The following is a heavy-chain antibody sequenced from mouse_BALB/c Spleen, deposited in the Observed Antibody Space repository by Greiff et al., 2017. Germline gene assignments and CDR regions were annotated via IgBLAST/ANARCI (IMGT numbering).Heavy chain of an antibody. D-gene: IGHD1-1*01. CDR2: ISSGSSTI. Sequence: VQLKESGGGLVQPGGSRKLSCAASGFTFSSFGMHWVRQAPEKGLEWVAYISSGSSTIYYADTVKGRFTISRDNPKNTLFLQMTSLRSEDTAMYYCARSYYGSSYWYFDVWGAGTTVTVSS. CDR3: ARSYYGSSYWYFDV. CDR1: GFTFSSFG. J-gene: IGHJ1*01. V-gene: IGHV5-17*02.